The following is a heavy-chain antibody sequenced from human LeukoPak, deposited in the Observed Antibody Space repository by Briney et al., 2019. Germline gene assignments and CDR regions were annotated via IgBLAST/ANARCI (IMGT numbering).Heavy chain of an antibody. D-gene: IGHD4-17*01. Sequence: GGSLRLSCAASGFTFSSYAMHWVRQAPGKGLEWGAVISYDGSNKYYADSVKGRFTISRDNSKNTMYLQMNSLRAEDTAVYYCARGPWDNYGEIDYWGQGTLVTVSS. J-gene: IGHJ4*02. CDR1: GFTFSSYA. V-gene: IGHV3-30*04. CDR3: ARGPWDNYGEIDY. CDR2: ISYDGSNK.